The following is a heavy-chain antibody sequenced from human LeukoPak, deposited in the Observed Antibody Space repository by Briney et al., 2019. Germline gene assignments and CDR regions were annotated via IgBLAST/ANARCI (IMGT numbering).Heavy chain of an antibody. J-gene: IGHJ4*02. CDR2: IETDGDER. D-gene: IGHD5-12*01. V-gene: IGHV3-7*01. CDR3: ARDIPSGFYTPDY. Sequence: GGSLRLSCVASGFTFSDYWMSWVRQAPGMGLEWVANIETDGDERNYADSVKGRLTISRDNAKNSLYLQMNSLGDEDTAVYYCARDIPSGFYTPDYWGQGTLVTVSS. CDR1: GFTFSDYW.